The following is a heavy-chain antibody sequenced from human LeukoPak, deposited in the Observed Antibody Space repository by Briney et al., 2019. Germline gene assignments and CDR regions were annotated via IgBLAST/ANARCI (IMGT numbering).Heavy chain of an antibody. Sequence: GGSLRLSCAASGFTFSSYSMNWVRQAPGKGLEWVSSISSSSSYIYYADSVKGRFTISRDNAKNSLYLQMNSLRAEDTAVYYCASPFSVHFDWDFWGQGTLVTVSS. CDR2: ISSSSSYI. CDR1: GFTFSSYS. D-gene: IGHD3-9*01. CDR3: ASPFSVHFDWDF. J-gene: IGHJ4*02. V-gene: IGHV3-21*01.